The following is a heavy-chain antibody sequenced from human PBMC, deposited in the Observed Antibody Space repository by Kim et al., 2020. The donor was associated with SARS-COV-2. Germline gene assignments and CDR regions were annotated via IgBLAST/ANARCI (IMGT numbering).Heavy chain of an antibody. Sequence: SETLSLTCTVSGGSISSYYWSWIRQPPGKGLEWIGYIYYSGSTNYNPSLKSRVTISVDTSKNQFSLKLSSVTAADTAVYYCARELGVFGVAPPAASSDYYGMDVWGQGTTVTVSS. CDR3: ARELGVFGVAPPAASSDYYGMDV. V-gene: IGHV4-59*01. J-gene: IGHJ6*02. CDR1: GGSISSYY. CDR2: IYYSGST. D-gene: IGHD3-3*01.